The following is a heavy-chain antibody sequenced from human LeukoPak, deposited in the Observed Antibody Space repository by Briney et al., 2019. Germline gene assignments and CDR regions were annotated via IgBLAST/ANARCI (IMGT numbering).Heavy chain of an antibody. D-gene: IGHD7-27*01. CDR2: ISYDGSNK. J-gene: IGHJ6*02. CDR3: AKDSGVKTDYYYYGMDV. CDR1: GFTFSSYA. Sequence: GGSPRLSCAASGFTFSSYAMHWVRQAPGKGLEWVAVISYDGSNKYYADSVKGRFTISRDNSKNTLYLQMNSLRAEDTAVYYCAKDSGVKTDYYYYGMDVWGQGTTVTVSS. V-gene: IGHV3-30*04.